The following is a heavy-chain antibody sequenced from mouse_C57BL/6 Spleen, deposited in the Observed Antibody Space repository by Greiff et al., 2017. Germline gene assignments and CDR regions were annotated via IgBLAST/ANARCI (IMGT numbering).Heavy chain of an antibody. J-gene: IGHJ2*01. CDR1: GFTFSDYG. CDR3: ARPGGVTTGGSFDY. Sequence: EVQVVESGGGLVKPGGSLKLSCAASGFTFSDYGMHWVRQAPEKGLEWVAYISSGSSTIYYADTVKGRFTISRDNAKNTLFLQMTSLRSEDAAMYYWARPGGVTTGGSFDYWGQGTTLTVSS. V-gene: IGHV5-17*01. CDR2: ISSGSSTI. D-gene: IGHD2-2*01.